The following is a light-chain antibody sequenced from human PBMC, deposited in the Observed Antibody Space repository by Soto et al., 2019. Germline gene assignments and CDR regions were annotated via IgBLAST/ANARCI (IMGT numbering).Light chain of an antibody. CDR3: QQYNNWPPNWT. V-gene: IGKV3-15*01. CDR2: GAS. J-gene: IGKJ1*01. CDR1: QIVSSN. Sequence: EIVVTQSPATLSVSPGERATLSCMASQIVSSNLAWYQQKPGQAPRLLIYGASTRATGIPARFSGSGSGTEFTLTISSLQSEDFAVYYCQQYNNWPPNWTFGQGTKVDIK.